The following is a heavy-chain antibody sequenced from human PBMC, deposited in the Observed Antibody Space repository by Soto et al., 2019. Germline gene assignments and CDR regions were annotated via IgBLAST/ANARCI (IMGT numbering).Heavy chain of an antibody. J-gene: IGHJ4*02. Sequence: PGGSLRLSCIVSGFTFNSFAMQWVRQAPGKGLEWVAVISHDGSKTYTADSVKGRFTISRDKSKNTLFLQMNGLRPDDTAVYYCAQSAYYDISTGYYLYHWGQGTLVTVSS. CDR2: ISHDGSKT. D-gene: IGHD3-9*01. CDR3: AQSAYYDISTGYYLYH. CDR1: GFTFNSFA. V-gene: IGHV3-30*14.